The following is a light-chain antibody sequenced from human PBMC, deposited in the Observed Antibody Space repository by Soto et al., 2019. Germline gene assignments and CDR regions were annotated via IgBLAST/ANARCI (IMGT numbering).Light chain of an antibody. V-gene: IGLV2-14*01. Sequence: QSVLTQPASVSGSPGQSIIISCTGTGSDIDRSDFVSWFQQLPGSVPKLMIYEVTGRPSGTSDRFSGSKSGNTASLTISGLQPEDEADYYCISCTSVNIRCVFGTGTKVTV. CDR2: EVT. CDR3: ISCTSVNIRCV. J-gene: IGLJ1*01. CDR1: GSDIDRSDF.